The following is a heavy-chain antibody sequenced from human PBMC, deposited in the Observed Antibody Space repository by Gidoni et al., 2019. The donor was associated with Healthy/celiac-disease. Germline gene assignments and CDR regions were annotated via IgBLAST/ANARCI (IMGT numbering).Heavy chain of an antibody. CDR3: ARDHYYDSSGYYYVLGCVGY. CDR2: ISSSSSYI. Sequence: EVQLVESGGGLVKPGGSLRLSCAASGFTFSSYSMNWVRQAPGKGLEWVSSISSSSSYIYYADSVKGRFTISRDNAKNSLYLQMNSLRAEDTAVYYCARDHYYDSSGYYYVLGCVGYWGQGTLGTVSS. D-gene: IGHD3-22*01. CDR1: GFTFSSYS. V-gene: IGHV3-21*01. J-gene: IGHJ4*02.